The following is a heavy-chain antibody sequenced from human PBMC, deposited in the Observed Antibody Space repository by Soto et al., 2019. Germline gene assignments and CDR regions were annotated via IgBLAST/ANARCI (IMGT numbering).Heavy chain of an antibody. J-gene: IGHJ4*02. Sequence: SETLSLSRAVYGGSFSVNSWSWIRQPPGKGLEWIGEINHSGSTNYNPSLKSRVTISIDTSKKQFSLKLSSVTAADTAVYYCSRADYFGSGTLYYFDFWGQGTSVTVSS. V-gene: IGHV4-34*01. CDR1: GGSFSVNS. D-gene: IGHD3-10*01. CDR2: INHSGST. CDR3: SRADYFGSGTLYYFDF.